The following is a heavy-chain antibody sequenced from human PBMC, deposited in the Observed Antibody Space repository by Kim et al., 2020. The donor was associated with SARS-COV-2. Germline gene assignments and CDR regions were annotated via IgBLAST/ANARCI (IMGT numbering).Heavy chain of an antibody. CDR3: ARGAAAGNFDY. Sequence: GGSLRLSCAASGFTFSSYSMNWVRQAPGKGLEWVSSISSSSSYIYYADSVKGRFTISRDNAKNSLYLQMNSLRAEDTAVYYCARGAAAGNFDYWGQGTLVTVSS. CDR2: ISSSSSYI. J-gene: IGHJ4*02. CDR1: GFTFSSYS. D-gene: IGHD6-13*01. V-gene: IGHV3-21*01.